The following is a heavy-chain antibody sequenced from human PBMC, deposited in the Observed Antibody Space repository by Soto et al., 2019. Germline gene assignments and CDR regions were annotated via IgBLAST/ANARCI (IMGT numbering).Heavy chain of an antibody. CDR1: GFTFSSYS. D-gene: IGHD3-3*01. Sequence: EVQLVESGGGLVKPGGSLRLSCAASGFTFSSYSMNWVRQAPGKGLEWVSSISSSSSYIYYADSVKGRFTISRDNAKNSLYLQMNRLRAEDTAVYYCARQYYDFWSDYLYYYYYYMDVWGKGTTVTVSS. J-gene: IGHJ6*03. V-gene: IGHV3-21*01. CDR2: ISSSSSYI. CDR3: ARQYYDFWSDYLYYYYYYMDV.